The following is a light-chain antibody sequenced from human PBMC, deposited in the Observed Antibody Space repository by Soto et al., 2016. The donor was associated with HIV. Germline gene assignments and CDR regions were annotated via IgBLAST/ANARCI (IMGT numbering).Light chain of an antibody. V-gene: IGKV1-39*01. CDR1: QMINSY. CDR3: QQSYSIPLT. CDR2: AAI. J-gene: IGKJ5*01. Sequence: DIQMTQSPSSLSASIGDRVTITCRASQMINSYLNWYQQKPGKAPKLLIYAAISLQVGVPSRFSGSESATGFSLTISNLQPEDFATYYCQQSYSIPLTFGQGTRLEI.